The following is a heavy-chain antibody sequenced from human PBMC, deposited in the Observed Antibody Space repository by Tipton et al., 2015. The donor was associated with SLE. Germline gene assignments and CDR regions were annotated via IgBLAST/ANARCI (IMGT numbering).Heavy chain of an antibody. Sequence: TLSLTCTVSGGSITNHYWNWIRQPPGKGLEWIGYIHYSGTTHDNPSLKSRVTISVDTSKNQFSLKLNSVTAADTAVYYCATTVTTTPSYGAFDIWGQGTMVTVSS. CDR3: ATTVTTTPSYGAFDI. J-gene: IGHJ3*02. CDR1: GGSITNHY. CDR2: IHYSGTT. D-gene: IGHD4-17*01. V-gene: IGHV4-59*08.